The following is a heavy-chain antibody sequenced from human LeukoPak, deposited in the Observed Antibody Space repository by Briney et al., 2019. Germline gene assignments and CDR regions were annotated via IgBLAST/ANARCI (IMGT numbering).Heavy chain of an antibody. D-gene: IGHD2-15*01. CDR2: IIPIFGTA. Sequence: SVKVSCKASGGTFTIYAISWVRQAPGQGLEWMGGIIPIFGTANYAQKFQGRVTITADESTSTAYMELSSLRSEDTAVYYCALAARSWFDPWGQGTLVTVSS. CDR3: ALAARSWFDP. J-gene: IGHJ5*02. CDR1: GGTFTIYA. V-gene: IGHV1-69*13.